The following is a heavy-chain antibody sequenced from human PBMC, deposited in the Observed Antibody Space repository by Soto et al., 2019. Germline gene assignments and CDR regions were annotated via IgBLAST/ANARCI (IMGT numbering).Heavy chain of an antibody. J-gene: IGHJ1*01. V-gene: IGHV3-74*01. CDR3: ARLPNKSPQN. CDR2: ISTDASST. CDR1: GFTFSRYW. Sequence: EVQLAESGGGLVQPGGSLRLSCAASGFTFSRYWMHWVRQAPGKGLVWVSSISTDASSTSYADPMKGRFTISRDNAKNPLYLQMNSVRAEDTAVYYCARLPNKSPQNWGQGTLVIVS.